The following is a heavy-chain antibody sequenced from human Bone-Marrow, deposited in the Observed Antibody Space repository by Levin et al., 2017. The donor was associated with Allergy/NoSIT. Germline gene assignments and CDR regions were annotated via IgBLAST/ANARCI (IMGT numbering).Heavy chain of an antibody. D-gene: IGHD6-13*01. Sequence: GGSLRLSCTASGITFGTHWMHWVRQAPGKGLVWVSRINSDASSTSYADSVKGRFTISRDNSKNTLFLQMNSLRVDDSAVYYCAREVSIAGIWSSIIDMWGQGTTVTVSS. CDR2: INSDASST. J-gene: IGHJ3*02. CDR1: GITFGTHW. CDR3: AREVSIAGIWSSIIDM. V-gene: IGHV3-74*01.